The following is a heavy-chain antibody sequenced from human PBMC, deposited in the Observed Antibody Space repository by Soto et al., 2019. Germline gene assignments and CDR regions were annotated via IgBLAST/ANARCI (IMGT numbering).Heavy chain of an antibody. V-gene: IGHV3-30-3*01. CDR1: GFTFSSYA. CDR3: AREKVAVAGPYGMDV. D-gene: IGHD6-19*01. CDR2: ISYDGSNK. Sequence: GGSVRLSCAASGFTFSSYAMHWVRQAPGKGLEWVAVISYDGSNKYYADSVKGRFTISRDNSKNTLYLQMNSLRAEDTAVYYCAREKVAVAGPYGMDVWGQGTTVTAP. J-gene: IGHJ6*02.